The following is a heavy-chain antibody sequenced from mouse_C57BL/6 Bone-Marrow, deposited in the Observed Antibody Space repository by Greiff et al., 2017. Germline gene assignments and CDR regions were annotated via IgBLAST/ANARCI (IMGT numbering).Heavy chain of an antibody. CDR2: IDPETGGT. Sequence: VKLVESGAELVRPGASVTLSCKASGYTFTDYEMHWVKQTPVHGLEWIGAIDPETGGTAYNQKFKGKAILTADKSSSTAYMELRSLTSEDSAVYYCASYYYGSSWYYFDYWGQGTTLTVSS. D-gene: IGHD1-1*01. J-gene: IGHJ2*01. CDR1: GYTFTDYE. CDR3: ASYYYGSSWYYFDY. V-gene: IGHV1-15*01.